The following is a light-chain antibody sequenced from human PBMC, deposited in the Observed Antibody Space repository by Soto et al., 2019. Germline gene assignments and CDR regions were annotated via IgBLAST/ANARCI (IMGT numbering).Light chain of an antibody. J-gene: IGKJ1*01. CDR2: AAS. Sequence: DIQMTQSPSSLSASVGDRVTITCRASQSISSYLNWYQQKPGKDPKLLIYAASSLQSVVPLRFSGSGSGTFFTLPISCLQPEDLATYYCQESYSTPPAFAKGTKVDI. CDR1: QSISSY. CDR3: QESYSTPPA. V-gene: IGKV1-39*01.